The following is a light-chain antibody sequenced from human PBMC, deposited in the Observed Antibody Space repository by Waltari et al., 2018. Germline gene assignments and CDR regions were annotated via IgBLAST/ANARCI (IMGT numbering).Light chain of an antibody. CDR1: QSVGRN. V-gene: IGKV3-15*01. J-gene: IGKJ2*01. Sequence: ETVMTQSPATLSVSPGQRATLSCRASQSVGRNLAWYQQKPGQAPRLLISGATTSATGVPARFSGSGSGTELTLTISSLQSEDSAVYYCQQYNKWPPAGYTFGQGTKLEI. CDR2: GAT. CDR3: QQYNKWPPAGYT.